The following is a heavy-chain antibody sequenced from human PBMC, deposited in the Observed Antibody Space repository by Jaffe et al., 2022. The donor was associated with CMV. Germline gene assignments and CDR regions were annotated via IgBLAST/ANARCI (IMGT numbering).Heavy chain of an antibody. D-gene: IGHD6-13*01. J-gene: IGHJ6*02. CDR3: ARDRRRIAARGYYGMDV. Sequence: QVQLQESGPGLVKPSETLSLTCTVSGGSISSYYWSWIRQPPGKGLEWIGYIYYSGSTNYNPSLKSRVTISVDTSKNQFSLKLSSVTAADTAVYYCARDRRRIAARGYYGMDVWGQGTTVTVSS. CDR1: GGSISSYY. CDR2: IYYSGST. V-gene: IGHV4-59*01.